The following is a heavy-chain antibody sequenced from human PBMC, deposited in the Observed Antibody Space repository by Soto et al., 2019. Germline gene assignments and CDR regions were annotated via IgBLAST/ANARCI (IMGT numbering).Heavy chain of an antibody. CDR2: TPGSGGSA. J-gene: IGHJ4*02. D-gene: IGHD6-19*01. CDR3: ANGGSSGWFYFDF. V-gene: IGHV3-23*01. CDR1: GFTFGTYA. Sequence: PGGSLRLSWAASGFTFGTYAMNWVRQAPGKGLEWVSSTPGSGGSAYYADSVRGRFTISRDNSKNTVYLQLDSLRPEDSAIYYCANGGSSGWFYFDFWGQGTQVTVSS.